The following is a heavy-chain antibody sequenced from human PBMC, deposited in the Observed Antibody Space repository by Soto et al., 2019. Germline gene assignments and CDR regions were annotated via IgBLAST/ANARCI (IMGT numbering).Heavy chain of an antibody. D-gene: IGHD3-10*01. CDR1: GFTFSSYG. V-gene: IGHV3-30*18. Sequence: QVQLVESGGGVVQPGRSLRLSCAASGFTFSSYGMHWVRQAPGKGLEWVAVISYDGSNKYYADSVKGRFTISRDNSKNTLYLQMNSLRAEDTAVYYCAKETYYYGSAFPYYYMDVWGKGTTDTVSS. CDR3: AKETYYYGSAFPYYYMDV. CDR2: ISYDGSNK. J-gene: IGHJ6*03.